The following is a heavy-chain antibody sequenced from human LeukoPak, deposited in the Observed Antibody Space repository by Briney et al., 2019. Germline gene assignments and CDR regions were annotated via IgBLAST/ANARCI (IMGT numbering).Heavy chain of an antibody. J-gene: IGHJ4*02. D-gene: IGHD3-10*01. V-gene: IGHV3-7*03. CDR1: GLNFSSRW. Sequence: GGSLRLSCAASGLNFSSRWMNWVRQAPGQGLEWVASIKEDGSEKHYVDSVKGRFTISRDNGKNSLYLQMNSLRAEDTAVYYCARQAQSSRPGFGELLFWGQGTLVTVSS. CDR2: IKEDGSEK. CDR3: ARQAQSSRPGFGELLF.